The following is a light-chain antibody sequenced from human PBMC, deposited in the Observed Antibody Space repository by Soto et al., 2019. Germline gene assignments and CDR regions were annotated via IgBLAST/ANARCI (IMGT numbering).Light chain of an antibody. CDR1: ESVTSS. Sequence: EIVMTQSPATLSVSPGDRATLSGRSSESVTSSLAWYQQKPGQPPRLLIYAASTRATDVPARFSGGGSETEFTLTISSLQSEDFAVYFCQQYNIWPLWTVGQGTQVEIK. CDR3: QQYNIWPLWT. V-gene: IGKV3-15*01. CDR2: AAS. J-gene: IGKJ1*01.